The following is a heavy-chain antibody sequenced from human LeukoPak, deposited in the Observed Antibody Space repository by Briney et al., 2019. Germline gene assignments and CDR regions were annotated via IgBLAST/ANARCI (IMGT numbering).Heavy chain of an antibody. CDR1: GYTFTGYS. Sequence: ASEKLSRKASGYTFTGYSIYWVRQTPRPKMGLMGWINPKNGTANSAQKSHNRVTMITDASISKVYTVERSSMSDDTALYYCARVDGNWVSRPFDLWGQGTMVTVSS. CDR2: INPKNGTA. J-gene: IGHJ3*01. V-gene: IGHV1-2*02. D-gene: IGHD1-1*01. CDR3: ARVDGNWVSRPFDL.